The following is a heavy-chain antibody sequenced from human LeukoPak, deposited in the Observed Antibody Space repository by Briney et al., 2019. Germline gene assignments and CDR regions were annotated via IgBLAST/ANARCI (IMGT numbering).Heavy chain of an antibody. D-gene: IGHD3-10*01. Sequence: ASVKVSCKASGYTFTSYGISWVRQAPGQGLEWMGWISAYNGNTNYAQKLQGRVTMTRGTSTSTVYMELSSLRSEDTAVYYCARTYYYGSGGFDYWGQGTLVTVSS. CDR2: ISAYNGNT. J-gene: IGHJ4*02. CDR1: GYTFTSYG. CDR3: ARTYYYGSGGFDY. V-gene: IGHV1-18*01.